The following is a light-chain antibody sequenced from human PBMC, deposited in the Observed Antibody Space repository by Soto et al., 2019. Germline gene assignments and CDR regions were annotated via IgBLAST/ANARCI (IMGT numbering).Light chain of an antibody. Sequence: DIQMTQSPSSLSASVGDRVTITCRASQSITGYLNWYQQKPGKAPKLLIYAASSLQSGVPSRFSGSGSGTDFTLTISSLQPEDFATYYCQQSYGTPWTFGPGTKVEI. V-gene: IGKV1-39*01. J-gene: IGKJ1*01. CDR1: QSITGY. CDR2: AAS. CDR3: QQSYGTPWT.